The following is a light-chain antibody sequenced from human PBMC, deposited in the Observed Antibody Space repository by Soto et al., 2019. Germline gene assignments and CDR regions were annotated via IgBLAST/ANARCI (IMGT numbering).Light chain of an antibody. CDR1: SSDVGGYNY. CDR2: DVS. J-gene: IGLJ3*02. Sequence: QSALTQPASVSGSPGQSITISCTGTSSDVGGYNYVSWYQQHPGKAPKLLIYDVSNRPSGVSNRFSGSKSGNTASLTISGLQDEDESDYYCSSFTRSTTWVFGGGTKVTVL. V-gene: IGLV2-14*03. CDR3: SSFTRSTTWV.